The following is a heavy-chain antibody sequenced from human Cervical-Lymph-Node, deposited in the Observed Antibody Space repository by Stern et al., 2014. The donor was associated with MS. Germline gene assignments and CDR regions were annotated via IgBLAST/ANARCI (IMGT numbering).Heavy chain of an antibody. CDR1: GFKFSIYW. D-gene: IGHD1-14*01. Sequence: EVQLEESGAELIRPGESLKISCKGSGFKFSIYWIAWVRQMPGKGLEWMGIIYPGDSETRYSPSFQGQVTMSADKSTSPAYLQWSSLNASDTAMYFCARQTTAWASDVWGQGTLVTVSS. CDR3: ARQTTAWASDV. V-gene: IGHV5-51*01. CDR2: IYPGDSET. J-gene: IGHJ4*02.